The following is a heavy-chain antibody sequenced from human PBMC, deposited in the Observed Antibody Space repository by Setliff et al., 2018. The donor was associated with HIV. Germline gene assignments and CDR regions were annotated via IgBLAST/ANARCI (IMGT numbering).Heavy chain of an antibody. CDR3: AKPLTQWGVSPYHYAVDV. D-gene: IGHD1-26*01. V-gene: IGHV3-7*05. J-gene: IGHJ6*02. Sequence: GGSLRLSCAASGFTFSRYWTSWVRQAPGKGLEWVANINQDGSQKYHVDSVKGRFTISRDNAKNSLFLQMNSLRAEDTAVYYCAKPLTQWGVSPYHYAVDVWGQGTTVTVSS. CDR1: GFTFSRYW. CDR2: INQDGSQK.